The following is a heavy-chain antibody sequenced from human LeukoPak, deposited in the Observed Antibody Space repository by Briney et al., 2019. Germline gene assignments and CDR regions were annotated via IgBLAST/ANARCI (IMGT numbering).Heavy chain of an antibody. V-gene: IGHV4-34*01. Sequence: PSETLSLTCAVYGGSFSGYYWSWIRQPPGKGLEWIGEINHSGSTNYNPSLKSRVTISVDTSKNQFSLKLISVTAADTAVYYCARAVYYDSSGYWGHWGQGTLVTVSS. CDR3: ARAVYYDSSGYWGH. J-gene: IGHJ4*02. CDR1: GGSFSGYY. D-gene: IGHD3-22*01. CDR2: INHSGST.